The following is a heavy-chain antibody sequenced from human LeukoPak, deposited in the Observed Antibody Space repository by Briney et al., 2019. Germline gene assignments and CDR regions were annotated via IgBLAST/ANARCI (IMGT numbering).Heavy chain of an antibody. CDR2: IKQDGRET. J-gene: IGHJ4*02. V-gene: IGHV3-7*04. CDR3: ARDYYDSGSYCFDY. D-gene: IGHD3-10*01. CDR1: GFTLSSFR. Sequence: GGSLRLSCAADGFTLSSFRMTWVRQAPGKGLEWVANIKQDGRETYYVDSVKGRFTTSRDNAKNSLYLQMNSLRAEHTAVYYCARDYYDSGSYCFDYWGQGTLVTVSS.